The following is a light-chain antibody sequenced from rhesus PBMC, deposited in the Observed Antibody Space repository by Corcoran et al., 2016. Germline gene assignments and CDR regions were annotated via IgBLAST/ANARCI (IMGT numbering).Light chain of an antibody. CDR2: KAS. CDR3: QHDYGTPYS. J-gene: IGKJ2*01. CDR1: ENVNNY. V-gene: IGKV1-74*01. Sequence: DIQMTQSPSSLSASVGDRVTITCRASENVNNYLNWYQQKPGKAPKPLIYKASTLQSGVPSRFSGGGSGTDYTFTISSLQPEDVATYYCQHDYGTPYSFGQRTKVEIK.